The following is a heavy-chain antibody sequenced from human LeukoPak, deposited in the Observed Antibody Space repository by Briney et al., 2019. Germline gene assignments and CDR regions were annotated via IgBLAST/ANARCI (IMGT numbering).Heavy chain of an antibody. Sequence: PGGSLRLSCAASGFTFSSYWMSWVRKAPGKGLEWVANMKQDGSEKYYVDSVKGRFTISRDNAKNSLYLQMNSLRAEDTAVYYCAREYCRSTSCHRLLSYLDYWGQATLVTVCS. CDR1: GFTFSSYW. CDR3: AREYCRSTSCHRLLSYLDY. CDR2: MKQDGSEK. J-gene: IGHJ4*02. V-gene: IGHV3-7*01. D-gene: IGHD2-2*01.